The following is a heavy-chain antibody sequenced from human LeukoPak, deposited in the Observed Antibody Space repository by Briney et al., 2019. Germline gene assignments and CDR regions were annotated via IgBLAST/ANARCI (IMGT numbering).Heavy chain of an antibody. CDR1: GYTFTGYY. V-gene: IGHV1-2*02. CDR2: INPNSGGT. CDR3: ARDRRYCSGGSCYAFGDAFDI. Sequence: ASVKVSCKASGYTFTGYYMHWVRQAPGQGLEWMGWINPNSGGTNYAQKFQGRVTMTRDTSISTAYMELSRLRSDDTAVYYCARDRRYCSGGSCYAFGDAFDIWGQGTMVTVSS. D-gene: IGHD2-15*01. J-gene: IGHJ3*02.